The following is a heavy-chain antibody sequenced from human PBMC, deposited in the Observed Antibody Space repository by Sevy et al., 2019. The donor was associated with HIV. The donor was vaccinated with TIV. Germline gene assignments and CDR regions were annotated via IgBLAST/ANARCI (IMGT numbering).Heavy chain of an antibody. CDR2: INHSGST. V-gene: IGHV4-34*01. CDR3: ARRIAAADY. CDR1: GGSFSGYY. J-gene: IGHJ4*02. Sequence: SETLSLTCAVYGGSFSGYYWSWIRQPPGKGLEWIGEINHSGSTNYNPSLKSRVTISVDTSKNQFSLKLSSVTAADTAVYYCARRIAAADYWGQGTLVTVSS. D-gene: IGHD6-13*01.